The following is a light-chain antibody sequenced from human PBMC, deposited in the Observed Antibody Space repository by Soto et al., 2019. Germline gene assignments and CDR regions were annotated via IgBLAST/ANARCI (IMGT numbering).Light chain of an antibody. Sequence: QSALPQPPSASGSPGQSVAISCTGTSSDVGGYNYVSWYQQHPGKAPKLMIYDVSKRPSGVPDRFSGSKSGNTASLTVSVLQAEDEADYYCSSYAGTHIVFGTGTKVTVL. V-gene: IGLV2-8*01. J-gene: IGLJ1*01. CDR3: SSYAGTHIV. CDR1: SSDVGGYNY. CDR2: DVS.